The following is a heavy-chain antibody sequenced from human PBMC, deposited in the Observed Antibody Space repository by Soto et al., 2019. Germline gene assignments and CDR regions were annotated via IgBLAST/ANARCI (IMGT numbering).Heavy chain of an antibody. J-gene: IGHJ4*02. D-gene: IGHD3-16*01. CDR2: IYHSGST. V-gene: IGHV4-30-2*01. CDR3: AVGGGLPRYY. CDR1: GGSISSGGYS. Sequence: QLQLQESGSGLVKPSQTLSLTCAVSGGSISSGGYSWSWIRQPPGKGLEWIGYIYHSGSTNYNPSLKRRVTISVDRSKNQFSLKLSSVTAAVTDVYYCAVGGGLPRYYWGQGTLVTVSS.